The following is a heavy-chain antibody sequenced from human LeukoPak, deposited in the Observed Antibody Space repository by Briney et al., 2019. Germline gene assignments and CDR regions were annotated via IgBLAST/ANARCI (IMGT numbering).Heavy chain of an antibody. J-gene: IGHJ4*02. V-gene: IGHV3-23*01. CDR3: TRDRPSSGWALDY. Sequence: PGGSLRLSCAASGFTFSDYAMTWVRQPPGKGLECVSAINPSGGSTNYADSVKGRFTISRDNSKSTLYLQMNSLRPEDTAIYYCTRDRPSSGWALDYWGQGALVTVSS. CDR2: INPSGGST. CDR1: GFTFSDYA. D-gene: IGHD6-19*01.